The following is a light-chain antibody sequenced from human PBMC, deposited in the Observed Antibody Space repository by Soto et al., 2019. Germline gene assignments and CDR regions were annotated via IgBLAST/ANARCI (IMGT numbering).Light chain of an antibody. Sequence: EIVMTQPPATLSLSPGERASLSCRASQSLSNKLAWYQQKPGQAPRLLIYGASTRATDIPVRFSAGGSGTEFTLTISSLQSEDFAVYYCQQYDNWPLTFGGGTKV. CDR1: QSLSNK. V-gene: IGKV3-15*01. J-gene: IGKJ4*01. CDR3: QQYDNWPLT. CDR2: GAS.